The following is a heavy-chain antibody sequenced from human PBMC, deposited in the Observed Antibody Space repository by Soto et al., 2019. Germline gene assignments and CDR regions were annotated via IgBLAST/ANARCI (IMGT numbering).Heavy chain of an antibody. J-gene: IGHJ4*02. CDR1: GFSLTTYGVG. CDR3: AHRLTLNSDWNYGRFDY. Sequence: QITLKESGPALVKPTQTLTLTCTFSGFSLTTYGVGVGWIRQPPGKALEWLALIYWDDDKRYCPSLKSRLTNTKATSQNQVVLTMTNMDPVDTATYFCAHRLTLNSDWNYGRFDYWGQGTLVTVSS. V-gene: IGHV2-5*02. CDR2: IYWDDDK. D-gene: IGHD1-7*01.